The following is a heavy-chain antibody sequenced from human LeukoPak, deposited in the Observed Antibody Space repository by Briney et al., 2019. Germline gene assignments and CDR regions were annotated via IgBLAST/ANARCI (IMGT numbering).Heavy chain of an antibody. V-gene: IGHV3-53*01. D-gene: IGHD1-14*01. J-gene: IGHJ4*02. CDR2: LYSDGNT. CDR1: GFSVITND. Sequence: GGSLRLSCAASGFSVITNDMTWVRQAPGKGLEWVSVLYSDGNTKYADSVQGRFTISRDNSKNTLYLEMNSLSPDDTAVYYCARGVEPLAANTLAYWGQGTLVTVSS. CDR3: ARGVEPLAANTLAY.